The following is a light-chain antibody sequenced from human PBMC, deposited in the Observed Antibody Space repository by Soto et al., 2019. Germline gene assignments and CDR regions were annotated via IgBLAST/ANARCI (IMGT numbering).Light chain of an antibody. CDR1: QSVSSN. CDR2: GAS. CDR3: QQYNNWPLT. Sequence: EIVMTQSPATLSVSPGERATLSCRASQSVSSNLAWYQQKPGHAPRLLIYGASTRATGIPARFSGSGSGTEFTLTISSLQSKDFAVYYCQQYNNWPLTFGGGTKVEIK. J-gene: IGKJ4*01. V-gene: IGKV3-15*01.